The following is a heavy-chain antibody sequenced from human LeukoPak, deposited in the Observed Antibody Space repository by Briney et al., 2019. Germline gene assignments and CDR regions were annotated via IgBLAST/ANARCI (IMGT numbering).Heavy chain of an antibody. D-gene: IGHD3-3*02. Sequence: SVKVSCKASGSTFSSYAISWVRQAPGQGLEWMGGIIPIFGTANYAQKFQGRVTITADESTSTAYMELSSLRSEDTAVYYCARDPGTHFWSGYWYYYYGMDVWGQGTTVTVSS. V-gene: IGHV1-69*13. CDR1: GSTFSSYA. CDR3: ARDPGTHFWSGYWYYYYGMDV. J-gene: IGHJ6*02. CDR2: IIPIFGTA.